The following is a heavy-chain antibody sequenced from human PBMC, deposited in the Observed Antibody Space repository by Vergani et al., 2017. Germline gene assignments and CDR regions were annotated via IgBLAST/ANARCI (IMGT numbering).Heavy chain of an antibody. J-gene: IGHJ4*02. CDR2: IKQDGSEK. V-gene: IGHV3-7*01. CDR3: ARHGGSGWSLDY. D-gene: IGHD6-19*01. CDR1: GFTFSSYC. Sequence: EVHLLESGGGLFQPGGSLRLSCEVSGFTFSSYCMSWVRQAPGKGLEWVANIKQDGSEKYYVDSVKGRFTISRDNAKNSVYLKMNSLRAEDTAVFYCARHGGSGWSLDYWGQGTLVTVSS.